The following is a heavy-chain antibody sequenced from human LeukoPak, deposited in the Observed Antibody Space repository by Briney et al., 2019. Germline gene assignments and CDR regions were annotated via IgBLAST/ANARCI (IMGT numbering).Heavy chain of an antibody. J-gene: IGHJ4*02. D-gene: IGHD6-6*01. CDR3: ARETELAY. CDR2: ISSTSSSI. V-gene: IGHV3-21*01. CDR1: GFXFSSYT. Sequence: PGGSLRLSCAASGFXFSSYTMNWVRQAPGKGLEWVSSISSTSSSIYYADSWKGRFTISRDNAKNSLYLQMSSLRAEDTAVYYCARETELAYWGQGTLVTVSS.